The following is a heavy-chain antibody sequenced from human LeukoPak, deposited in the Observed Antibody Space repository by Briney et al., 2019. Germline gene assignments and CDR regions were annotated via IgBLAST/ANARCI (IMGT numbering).Heavy chain of an antibody. Sequence: GGSLRLSCAASGFAFSSYVMHWVRQATGKGLEWVSAIGTAGDTYYPGSVKGRFTISRENAKNSLYLQMNSLRAGDTAVYYCARAYRGYYGSGSYYNDAFDIWGQGTMVTVSS. J-gene: IGHJ3*02. CDR2: IGTAGDT. D-gene: IGHD3-10*01. V-gene: IGHV3-13*04. CDR3: ARAYRGYYGSGSYYNDAFDI. CDR1: GFAFSSYV.